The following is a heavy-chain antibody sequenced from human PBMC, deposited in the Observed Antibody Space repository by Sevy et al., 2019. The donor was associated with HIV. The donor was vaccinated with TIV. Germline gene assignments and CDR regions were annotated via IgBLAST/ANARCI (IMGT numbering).Heavy chain of an antibody. D-gene: IGHD5-12*01. Sequence: GGYLRLSCAASGFTFSSYDMHWVRQVTGKGLEWVSVIGSSGDPYYPGAVKGRFTISGENAKNSVYRQMNSLRAGDTAVYYCARSGRYSDNGMDVWGHGTTVTVSS. V-gene: IGHV3-13*05. J-gene: IGHJ6*02. CDR1: GFTFSSYD. CDR3: ARSGRYSDNGMDV. CDR2: IGSSGDP.